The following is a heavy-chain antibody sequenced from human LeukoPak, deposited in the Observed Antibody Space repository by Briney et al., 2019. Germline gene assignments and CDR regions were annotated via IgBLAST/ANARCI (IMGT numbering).Heavy chain of an antibody. CDR1: GFTFSSYG. CDR3: AKDSGSGSYYFDY. Sequence: GGSLRLSCAASGFTFSSYGMHWVRQAPGKGLEWVAVISYDGSNKYYADSVKGRFTISRDNSKNTLYLQMNSLRAEDTAGYYCAKDSGSGSYYFDYWGQGTLVTVSS. J-gene: IGHJ4*02. D-gene: IGHD3-10*01. V-gene: IGHV3-30*18. CDR2: ISYDGSNK.